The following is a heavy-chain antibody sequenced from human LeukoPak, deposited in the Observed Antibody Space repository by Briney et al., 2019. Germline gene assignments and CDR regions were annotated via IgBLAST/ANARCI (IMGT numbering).Heavy chain of an antibody. V-gene: IGHV4-34*01. Sequence: PSETLSLTCAVYGGSFSGYYWSWIRQPPGKGLEWIGEINHSGSTNYNPSLKSRVTISVDTSKNQFSLKLSSVTAADTAVYYCASLSSSSWYRVFDYWGQGTLVTVSS. D-gene: IGHD6-13*01. CDR1: GGSFSGYY. CDR3: ASLSSSSWYRVFDY. J-gene: IGHJ4*02. CDR2: INHSGST.